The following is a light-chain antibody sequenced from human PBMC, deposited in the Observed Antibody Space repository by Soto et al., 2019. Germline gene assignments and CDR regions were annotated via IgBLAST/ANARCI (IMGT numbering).Light chain of an antibody. CDR3: QQRINWPLT. Sequence: EIVLTQSPAPLALSPGERATLSCRTSQSISSHLAWYQQKPGQAPRLLIYGASNRATGIPARFSGRGSGTDFTLTIRSLEPEDFAVYYCQQRINWPLTFGGGTKVEIK. CDR2: GAS. CDR1: QSISSH. J-gene: IGKJ4*01. V-gene: IGKV3-11*01.